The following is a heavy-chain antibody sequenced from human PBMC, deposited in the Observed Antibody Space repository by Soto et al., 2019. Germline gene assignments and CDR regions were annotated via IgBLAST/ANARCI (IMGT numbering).Heavy chain of an antibody. D-gene: IGHD4-4*01. J-gene: IGHJ4*02. Sequence: ASVKVSCKASGYTFASYGISWVRQAPGQGLEWMGIINPSGGSTSYAQKFQGRVTMTRDTSTSTVYMELSSLRSEDTAVYYCARDKGTTVTRYDYWGQGTLVTVSS. CDR2: INPSGGST. CDR1: GYTFASYG. V-gene: IGHV1-46*01. CDR3: ARDKGTTVTRYDY.